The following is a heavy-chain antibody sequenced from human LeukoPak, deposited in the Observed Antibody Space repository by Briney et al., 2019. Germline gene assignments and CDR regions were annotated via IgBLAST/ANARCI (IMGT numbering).Heavy chain of an antibody. V-gene: IGHV3-30*18. D-gene: IGHD5-18*01. J-gene: IGHJ4*02. CDR1: GFTFSSYG. Sequence: GGSLGLSCAASGFTFSSYGMHWVRQAPGKGLEWVAVISYDGSNKYYADSVKGRFTISRDNSKNTLYLQMNSLRAEDTAVYYCAKDRAMALDYWGQGTLVTVSS. CDR2: ISYDGSNK. CDR3: AKDRAMALDY.